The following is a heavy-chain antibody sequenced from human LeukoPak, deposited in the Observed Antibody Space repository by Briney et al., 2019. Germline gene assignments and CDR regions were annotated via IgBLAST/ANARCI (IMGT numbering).Heavy chain of an antibody. V-gene: IGHV3-21*01. CDR2: ISTSDSYI. D-gene: IGHD2-2*01. J-gene: IGHJ3*02. CDR3: ARARDIVVVGSDAFDI. CDR1: GVTFSTYA. Sequence: GGSLRLSCAASGVTFSTYAMTWVRQAPGRGLEWVSSISTSDSYIYYADSVKGRFTISRDNAKNSLYLQMNSLRAEDTAVYYCARARDIVVVGSDAFDIWGQGTMVTVSA.